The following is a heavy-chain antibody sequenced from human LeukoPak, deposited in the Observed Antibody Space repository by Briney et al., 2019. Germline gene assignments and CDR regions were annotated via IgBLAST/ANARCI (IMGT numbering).Heavy chain of an antibody. CDR3: ARERSRNQHFFY. CDR2: IYYSGST. V-gene: IGHV4-39*02. Sequence: SETLSLTCTVPGGSISSSSYYWGWIRQPPGKGLEWIGSIYYSGSTYYNPSLKSRVTISVDTSKNQFSLKLSSVTAADTAVYYCARERSRNQHFFYWGQGTLVTVSS. CDR1: GGSISSSSYY. J-gene: IGHJ4*02. D-gene: IGHD1-14*01.